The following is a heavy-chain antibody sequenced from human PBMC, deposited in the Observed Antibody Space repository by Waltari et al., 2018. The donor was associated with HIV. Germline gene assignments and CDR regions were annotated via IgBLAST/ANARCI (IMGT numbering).Heavy chain of an antibody. J-gene: IGHJ4*02. V-gene: IGHV3-49*03. CDR3: SRDNPQWDY. Sequence: EVQLVESGGGLVQLGRSLRLSCTTSGFTIGDYAMGWFRQAPGKGLEWIGFIRSKVSGGTTEYAASVKGRFTISRDDSNSIVFLQMDSLKTEDTAMYYCSRDNPQWDYWGQGTLVTVSS. CDR1: GFTIGDYA. CDR2: IRSKVSGGTT. D-gene: IGHD2-8*01.